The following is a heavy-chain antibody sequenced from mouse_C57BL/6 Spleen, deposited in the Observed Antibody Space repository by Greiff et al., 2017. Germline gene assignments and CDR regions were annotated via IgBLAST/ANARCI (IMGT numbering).Heavy chain of an antibody. Sequence: VMLVESGAELVKPGASVKISCKASGYAFSSYWMNWVKQRPGKGLEWIGQIYPGDGDTNYNGKFKGKATLTADKSSSTAYMQLSSLTSEDSAVYFCARRIYDGYYRWYFDVWGTGTTVTVSS. J-gene: IGHJ1*03. D-gene: IGHD2-3*01. CDR3: ARRIYDGYYRWYFDV. CDR1: GYAFSSYW. CDR2: IYPGDGDT. V-gene: IGHV1-80*01.